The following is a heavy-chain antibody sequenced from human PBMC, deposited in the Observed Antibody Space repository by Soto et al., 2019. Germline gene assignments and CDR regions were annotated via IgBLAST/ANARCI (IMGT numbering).Heavy chain of an antibody. D-gene: IGHD5-12*01. V-gene: IGHV1-69*13. CDR2: IIPIFGTA. Sequence: ASVKVSCKASGGTFSSYAISWVRQAPGQGLEWMGGIIPIFGTANYAQKFQGRVTITADESTSTAYMELSSLRSEDTAVYYCAKKGGYSGYDSGYFDYWGQGTLVTVSS. J-gene: IGHJ4*02. CDR3: AKKGGYSGYDSGYFDY. CDR1: GGTFSSYA.